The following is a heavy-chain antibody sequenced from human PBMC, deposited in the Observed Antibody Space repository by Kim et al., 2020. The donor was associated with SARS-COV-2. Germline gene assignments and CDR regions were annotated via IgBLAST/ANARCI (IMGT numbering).Heavy chain of an antibody. CDR2: ISSNGGST. CDR1: GFTFSSYA. J-gene: IGHJ4*02. D-gene: IGHD3-3*01. V-gene: IGHV3-64*01. Sequence: GGSLRLSCAASGFTFSSYAMHWVRQAPGKGLEYVSAISSNGGSTYYANSVKGRFTISRDNSKNTLYLQMGSLRAEDMAVYYCAREEIYGFDYWGQGTLVTVSS. CDR3: AREEIYGFDY.